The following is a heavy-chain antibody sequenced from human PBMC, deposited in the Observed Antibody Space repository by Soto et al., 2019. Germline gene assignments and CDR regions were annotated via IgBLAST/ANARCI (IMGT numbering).Heavy chain of an antibody. V-gene: IGHV4-4*02. CDR2: IQHSGST. CDR3: ASSGYYYGYDY. D-gene: IGHD5-18*01. J-gene: IGHJ4*02. Sequence: QVQLQESGPGLVKPSGTLSLTCGVSGVSISSHKWWSWVRQPPWKGLEWIGEIQHSGSTNYNPSLKIRVTISVDKAKNQFSLKLISVTAADTDVYYCASSGYYYGYDYWGQGTLVTVSS. CDR1: GVSISSHKW.